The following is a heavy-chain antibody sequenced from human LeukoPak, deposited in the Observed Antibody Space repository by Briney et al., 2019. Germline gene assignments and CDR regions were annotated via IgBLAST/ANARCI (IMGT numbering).Heavy chain of an antibody. CDR1: GFTFSSYG. CDR2: ISYDGSNK. Sequence: GGSLRLSCAASGFTFSSYGMHWVRQAPGKGLEWVAVISYDGSNKYYADSVKGRFTISRDNSKNTLYLQMNSLRAEDTAVYYCAKGSSSAGGVDYWGQGTLVTVSS. D-gene: IGHD6-6*01. J-gene: IGHJ4*02. CDR3: AKGSSSAGGVDY. V-gene: IGHV3-30*18.